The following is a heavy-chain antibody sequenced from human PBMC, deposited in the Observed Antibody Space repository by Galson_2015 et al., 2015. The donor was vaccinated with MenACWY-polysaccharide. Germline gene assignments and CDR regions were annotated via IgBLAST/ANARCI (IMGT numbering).Heavy chain of an antibody. CDR3: GSGSGRTIDY. J-gene: IGHJ4*02. V-gene: IGHV2-5*02. D-gene: IGHD3-10*01. Sequence: PGLVQPTQTLTLTCTFSGFSLTTSGVGVVWIRQPPGKALEWLALLFWDAGERHSSCLKSRLTITQDTPKSQVVLTMTIMDPVDTATYFCGSGSGRTIDYWGQGTLVTVSS. CDR1: GFSLTTSGVG. CDR2: LFWDAGE.